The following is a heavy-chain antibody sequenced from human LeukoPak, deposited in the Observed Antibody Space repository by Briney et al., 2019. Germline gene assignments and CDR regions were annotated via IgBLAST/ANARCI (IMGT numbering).Heavy chain of an antibody. CDR1: GFTFSSYG. CDR2: IRFDGSNK. Sequence: PGGSLRLSCAASGFTFSSYGMHWVRQAPGKGLEWVAFIRFDGSNKYYADSVKGRFSISRDNSKNTLYLQMNSLRAVDTAVYYCARDKYGDYSFDYWGQGTLVTVSS. V-gene: IGHV3-30*02. CDR3: ARDKYGDYSFDY. D-gene: IGHD4-17*01. J-gene: IGHJ4*02.